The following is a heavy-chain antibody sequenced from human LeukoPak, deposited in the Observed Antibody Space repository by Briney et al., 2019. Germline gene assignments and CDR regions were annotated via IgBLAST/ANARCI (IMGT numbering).Heavy chain of an antibody. Sequence: SETLSLTCTVSGGSISSYYWSWIRQPPGKGLEWIGYIYYSGSTNYNPSLKSRVTISVDTSKNQFSLKLSSVTAAGTAVYYCAGTYYYDSSGHWTDAFDIWGQGTMVTVSS. CDR2: IYYSGST. CDR3: AGTYYYDSSGHWTDAFDI. J-gene: IGHJ3*02. V-gene: IGHV4-59*08. CDR1: GGSISSYY. D-gene: IGHD3-22*01.